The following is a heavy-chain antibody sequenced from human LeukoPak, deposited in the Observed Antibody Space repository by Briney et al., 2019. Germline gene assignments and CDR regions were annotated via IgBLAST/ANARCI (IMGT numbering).Heavy chain of an antibody. Sequence: GGSLRLSCAASGFTFSSYWVHWVRQAPGKGLVWVSRINSDGSSTSYADSVKGRFTISRDNAKNTLYLQMNSLRAEDTAVYYCARAASTSCHDYWGQGTLVTVSS. CDR3: ARAASTSCHDY. CDR2: INSDGSST. J-gene: IGHJ4*02. D-gene: IGHD2-2*01. CDR1: GFTFSSYW. V-gene: IGHV3-74*01.